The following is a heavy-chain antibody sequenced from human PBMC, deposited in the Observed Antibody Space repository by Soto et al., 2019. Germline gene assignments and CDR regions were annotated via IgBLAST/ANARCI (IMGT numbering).Heavy chain of an antibody. CDR1: GFTFSSYW. J-gene: IGHJ4*02. CDR2: IKQDGSEK. V-gene: IGHV3-7*01. CDR3: ASSSGSMVVDY. D-gene: IGHD6-19*01. Sequence: GGSLRLSCAASGFTFSSYWMSWVRQAPGKGLEWVANIKQDGSEKYYVDSVKGRFTISRDNAKNSLYLQMNSLRAEDTAVYYCASSSGSMVVDYWGQGTLVTVSS.